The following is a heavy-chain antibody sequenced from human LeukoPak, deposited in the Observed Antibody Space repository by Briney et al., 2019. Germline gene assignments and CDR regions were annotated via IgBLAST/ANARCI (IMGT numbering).Heavy chain of an antibody. V-gene: IGHV3-30*04. Sequence: GGSLRLSCAASGFTFSSYAMHWVRQAPGKGLEWVALISYDGTNKYYADSVKGPFTISRDNSKNTLYLPMNSLRPEDTAMYYCARALAGYSYVGYWGQGTLVTVSS. D-gene: IGHD5-18*01. J-gene: IGHJ4*02. CDR1: GFTFSSYA. CDR3: ARALAGYSYVGY. CDR2: ISYDGTNK.